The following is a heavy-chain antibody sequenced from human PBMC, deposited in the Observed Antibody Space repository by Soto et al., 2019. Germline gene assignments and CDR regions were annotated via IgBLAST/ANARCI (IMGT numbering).Heavy chain of an antibody. D-gene: IGHD2-15*01. CDR1: GFTVSTKY. Sequence: PGGSLRLSCAASGFTVSTKYMSWVRQAPGKGLEWVSLIQSGGTTYYADSVRGRFTISRDSSENTLHLQMDGLRAEDTAVYYCARDVVLCDGGSCYGVSMDARGKRTKVTVSS. CDR2: IQSGGTT. CDR3: ARDVVLCDGGSCYGVSMDA. J-gene: IGHJ6*04. V-gene: IGHV3-66*01.